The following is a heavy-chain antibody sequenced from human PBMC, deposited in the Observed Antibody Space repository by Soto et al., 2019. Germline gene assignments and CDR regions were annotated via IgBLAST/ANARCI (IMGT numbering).Heavy chain of an antibody. D-gene: IGHD3-10*01. Sequence: QITLKESGPTLVKPTQTLTLTCTFSGFSLSTSGVGVGWIRQPPGKALEWLALIYWDDDKRYSPSLKSRLTITKYDAKNPVAPTMTIMDHVDTATYYRAHSSNLYYYGSGSYSGLFDPWGQGPLVTVSS. CDR3: AHSSNLYYYGSGSYSGLFDP. V-gene: IGHV2-5*02. CDR2: IYWDDDK. J-gene: IGHJ5*02. CDR1: GFSLSTSGVG.